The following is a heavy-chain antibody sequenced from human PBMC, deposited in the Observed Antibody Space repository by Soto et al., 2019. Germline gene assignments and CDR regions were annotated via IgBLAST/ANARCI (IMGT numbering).Heavy chain of an antibody. V-gene: IGHV3-30*18. CDR2: ISYDGSNK. D-gene: IGHD3-9*01. CDR1: GFTFSSYG. J-gene: IGHJ3*02. CDR3: AKDSYDILTGYSDAFDI. Sequence: QVQLVESGGGVVQPGRSLRLSCAASGFTFSSYGMHWVRQAPGKGLEWVAVISYDGSNKYYADSVKGRFTISRDNSKNTLYLKMNSLRAEDTAVYYCAKDSYDILTGYSDAFDIWGQGTMVTVSS.